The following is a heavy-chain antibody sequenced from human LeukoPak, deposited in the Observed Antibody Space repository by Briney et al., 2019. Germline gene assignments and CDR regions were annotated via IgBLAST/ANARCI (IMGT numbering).Heavy chain of an antibody. CDR3: AKDPNGDYVGAFDS. Sequence: GGSLRLSCAASGLTFRNYAMTWVRQAPGKGLEWVSSITGGGIGTSYADSVKGRFTVYRDNSKSTLYLQMNSLRAGDTAVYYCAKDPNGDYVGAFDSWGQGTSVTVSS. V-gene: IGHV3-23*01. CDR2: ITGGGIGT. CDR1: GLTFRNYA. J-gene: IGHJ3*01. D-gene: IGHD4-17*01.